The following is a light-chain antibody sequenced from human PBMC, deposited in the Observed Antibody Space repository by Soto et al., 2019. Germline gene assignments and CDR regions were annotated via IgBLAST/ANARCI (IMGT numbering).Light chain of an antibody. J-gene: IGKJ1*01. Sequence: EIVMTQSPATLSVSLGERATLSCRASQSVSSNLAWYQQKPGQAPRLLIYGASTRATGIPARFSGSGSGTEFTLTISSLQSEDFAVYYCQQYNNWPPWTFGQGTKVEIE. CDR2: GAS. CDR3: QQYNNWPPWT. V-gene: IGKV3-15*01. CDR1: QSVSSN.